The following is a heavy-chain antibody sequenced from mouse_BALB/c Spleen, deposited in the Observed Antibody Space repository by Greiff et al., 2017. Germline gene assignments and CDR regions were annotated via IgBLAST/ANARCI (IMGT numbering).Heavy chain of an antibody. V-gene: IGHV3-2*02. Sequence: EVQLQESGPGLVKPSQSLSLTCTVTGYSITSDYAWNWIRQFPGNKLEWMCYISYSGSSSYNPSLKSRISITRDTSKNQFFLQLNSVTTEDTATYYCASFDYGRGFDYWGQGTTLTVSS. CDR2: ISYSGSS. J-gene: IGHJ2*01. D-gene: IGHD2-4*01. CDR3: ASFDYGRGFDY. CDR1: GYSITSDYA.